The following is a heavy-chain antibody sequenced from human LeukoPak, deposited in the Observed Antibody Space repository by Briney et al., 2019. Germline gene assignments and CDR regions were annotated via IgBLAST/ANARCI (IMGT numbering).Heavy chain of an antibody. J-gene: IGHJ4*02. Sequence: SETLSLTGAVDGGSFSGYYWSWIRQPPGKGLEWIGEINHSGRTNYNPSLKSRVTISVDMSKNQFSLKLSSVTAADTAVYYCASRDGYNYPYDYWGQGTLVTVSS. CDR1: GGSFSGYY. V-gene: IGHV4-34*01. CDR2: INHSGRT. D-gene: IGHD5-12*01. CDR3: ASRDGYNYPYDY.